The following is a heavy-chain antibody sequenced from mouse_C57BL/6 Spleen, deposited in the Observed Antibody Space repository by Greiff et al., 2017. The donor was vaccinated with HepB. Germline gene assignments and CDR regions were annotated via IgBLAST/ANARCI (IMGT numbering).Heavy chain of an antibody. Sequence: QVQLQQSGAELVRPGTSVKVSCKASGYAFTNYLIEWVKQRPGQGLEWIGVINPGSGGTNYNEKFKGKATLTADKSSCTAYMQLSSLTSEDSAVYFCARSLYYGSSYNDYWGQGTTLTVSS. CDR2: INPGSGGT. V-gene: IGHV1-54*01. CDR3: ARSLYYGSSYNDY. J-gene: IGHJ2*01. D-gene: IGHD1-1*01. CDR1: GYAFTNYL.